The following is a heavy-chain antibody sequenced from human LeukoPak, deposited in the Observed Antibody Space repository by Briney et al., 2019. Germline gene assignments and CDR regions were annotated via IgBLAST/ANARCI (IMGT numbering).Heavy chain of an antibody. Sequence: SVKASCKASGGTFSSYAISWVRQAPGQGLEWMGGIIPIFGTANYAQKFQGRVTITADKSTSTAYMELSSLRSEDTAVYYCARERDTMVRGETRPYFDYWGQGTLVTVSS. J-gene: IGHJ4*02. V-gene: IGHV1-69*06. CDR3: ARERDTMVRGETRPYFDY. D-gene: IGHD3-10*01. CDR2: IIPIFGTA. CDR1: GGTFSSYA.